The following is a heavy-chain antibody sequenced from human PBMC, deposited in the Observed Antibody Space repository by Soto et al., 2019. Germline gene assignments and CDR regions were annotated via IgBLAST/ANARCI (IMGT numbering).Heavy chain of an antibody. V-gene: IGHV3-23*01. CDR3: AKGGIYGDSWYSDL. D-gene: IGHD4-17*01. CDR2: ISGSGGST. J-gene: IGHJ2*01. CDR1: GFTFSSYA. Sequence: GGSLRLSCAASGFTFSSYAMSWVRQAPGKGLEWVSAISGSGGSTYYADSVKGRFTISRDNSKNTLYLQMNSLIAEDTAVYYCAKGGIYGDSWYSDLWGRGTLVTVSS.